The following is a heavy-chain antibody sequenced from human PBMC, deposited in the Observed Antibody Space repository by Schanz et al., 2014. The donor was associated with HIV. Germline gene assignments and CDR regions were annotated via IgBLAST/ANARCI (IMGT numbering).Heavy chain of an antibody. J-gene: IGHJ5*02. Sequence: VQMVESGGGLVKPGGSRRLSCVASGFIFSDFYMTWIRQAPGKGLEWISYISDSGSRRFYADSVQGRFTISRDNTKNSLYLEMNTLRADDTAVYYCARADFGHDLGFDPWGEGVLVTVTS. CDR2: ISDSGSRR. V-gene: IGHV3-11*01. CDR1: GFIFSDFY. D-gene: IGHD4-17*01. CDR3: ARADFGHDLGFDP.